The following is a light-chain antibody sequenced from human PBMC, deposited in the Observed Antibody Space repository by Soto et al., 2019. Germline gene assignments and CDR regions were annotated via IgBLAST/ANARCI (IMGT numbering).Light chain of an antibody. Sequence: QSALTQPPSASGSPGQSVAISCTGTSSDVGGYNYVSWYQQHPGKAPKLMIYDVNKRPSGVPDRFYGSKSGNTASLTVSGLQAEDEADYYCSSYAGSSNVFGTGTKVTVL. V-gene: IGLV2-8*01. CDR2: DVN. J-gene: IGLJ1*01. CDR1: SSDVGGYNY. CDR3: SSYAGSSNV.